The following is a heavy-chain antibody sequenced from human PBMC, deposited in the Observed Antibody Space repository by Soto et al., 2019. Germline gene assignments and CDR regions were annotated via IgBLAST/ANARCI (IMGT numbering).Heavy chain of an antibody. V-gene: IGHV3-30*18. D-gene: IGHD6-13*01. Sequence: GGSLRLSCAASGFTFSSYGMHWVRQAPGKGLEWVAVISYDGSNKYYAYSVKGRFTISRNNSKNTLYLQMNSPRAEDTAVYYCAKSWAQYSSRDFDNWGQGTLVTVSS. J-gene: IGHJ4*02. CDR1: GFTFSSYG. CDR2: ISYDGSNK. CDR3: AKSWAQYSSRDFDN.